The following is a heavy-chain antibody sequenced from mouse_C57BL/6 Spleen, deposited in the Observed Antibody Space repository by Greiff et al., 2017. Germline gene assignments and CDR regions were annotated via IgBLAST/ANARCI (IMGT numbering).Heavy chain of an antibody. Sequence: VQLQQPGAELVRPGSSVKLSCKASGYTFTSYWMHWVKQRPIQGLEWIGNIDPSDSETHYNQKFKDKATLTVDKSSSTAYMQLSSLTSEDSAVYYCARATPLLLRYVEVWGTGTTVTVSS. J-gene: IGHJ1*03. CDR3: ARATPLLLRYVEV. CDR1: GYTFTSYW. CDR2: IDPSDSET. D-gene: IGHD2-3*01. V-gene: IGHV1-52*01.